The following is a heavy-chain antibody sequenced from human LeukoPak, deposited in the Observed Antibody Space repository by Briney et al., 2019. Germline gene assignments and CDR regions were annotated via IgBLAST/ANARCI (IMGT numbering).Heavy chain of an antibody. Sequence: GESLKISCKGSGYSFTTYWIGWVRQASGKGLEWVGRIRSKANSYATAYAASVKGRFTISRDDSKNTAYLQMNSLKTEDTAVYYCTRVDTAMPNPYYFDYWGQGTLVTVSS. V-gene: IGHV3-73*01. CDR1: GYSFTTYW. J-gene: IGHJ4*02. CDR2: IRSKANSYAT. CDR3: TRVDTAMPNPYYFDY. D-gene: IGHD5-18*01.